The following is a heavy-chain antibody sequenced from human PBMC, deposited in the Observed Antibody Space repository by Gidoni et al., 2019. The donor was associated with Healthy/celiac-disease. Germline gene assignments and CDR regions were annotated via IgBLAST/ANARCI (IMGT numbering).Heavy chain of an antibody. CDR3: AREGIVVVTAIPFDY. CDR1: GFTFSSYG. D-gene: IGHD2-21*02. Sequence: QVPLVESGGSVVQPGRSLSLSCAASGFTFSSYGMHWVRQAPGKGLEGVAVIWYDGSNKYYADYVKGRFTIARDNSKNTLYLQMNSLRAEDTAVYYCAREGIVVVTAIPFDYWGQGTLVTVSS. J-gene: IGHJ4*02. CDR2: IWYDGSNK. V-gene: IGHV3-33*01.